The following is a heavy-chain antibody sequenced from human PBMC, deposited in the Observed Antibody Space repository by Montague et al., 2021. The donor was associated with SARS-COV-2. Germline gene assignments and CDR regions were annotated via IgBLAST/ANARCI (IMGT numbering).Heavy chain of an antibody. V-gene: IGHV3-7*01. J-gene: IGHJ6*02. CDR3: ARVQRTTGTTRLGTYYYYYYGMDV. CDR1: GFTFSSYW. D-gene: IGHD1-1*01. Sequence: SLRLSCAASGFTFSSYWMSWVRQAPGKGLEWVANIKQDGSEKYYVDSVKGRFTFSRDNAKNSLYLQMNSLRAEDTAVYYCARVQRTTGTTRLGTYYYYYYGMDVWGQGATVTVSS. CDR2: IKQDGSEK.